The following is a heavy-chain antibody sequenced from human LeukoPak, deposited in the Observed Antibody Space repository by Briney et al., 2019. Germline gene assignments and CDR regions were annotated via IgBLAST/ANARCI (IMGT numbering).Heavy chain of an antibody. Sequence: PGGSLRLSCAASGFTFSSYAMSWVRQAPGKGLEWVSAISGSGGRTYYADSVKGRFTISRDSSKNTLYLQMNSLRVEDTAVYYCAKCAGSGWLVDYWGQGTLVTVSS. CDR2: ISGSGGRT. CDR1: GFTFSSYA. CDR3: AKCAGSGWLVDY. J-gene: IGHJ4*02. V-gene: IGHV3-23*01. D-gene: IGHD6-19*01.